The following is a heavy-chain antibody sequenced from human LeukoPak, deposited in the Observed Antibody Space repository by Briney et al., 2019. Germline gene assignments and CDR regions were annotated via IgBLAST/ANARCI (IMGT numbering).Heavy chain of an antibody. J-gene: IGHJ4*02. CDR2: IYTSGST. Sequence: PSETLSLTCTVSGGSISSYYWSWIRQPAGKGLEWIGRIYTSGSTNYNPSLKSRVTMSVDTSKNQFSLKLSSVTAADTAVYYCARVSCSSTSCPFDYWGQGTLVTVSS. D-gene: IGHD2-2*01. CDR3: ARVSCSSTSCPFDY. V-gene: IGHV4-4*07. CDR1: GGSISSYY.